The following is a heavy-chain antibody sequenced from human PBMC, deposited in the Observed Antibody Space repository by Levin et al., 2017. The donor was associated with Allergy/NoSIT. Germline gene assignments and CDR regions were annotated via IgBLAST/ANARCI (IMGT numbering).Heavy chain of an antibody. CDR2: INHSGST. CDR3: ARGRDSSSGNWFDP. D-gene: IGHD6-13*01. CDR1: GGSFSGYY. V-gene: IGHV4-34*01. Sequence: SETLSLTCAVYGGSFSGYYWSWIRQPPGKGLEWIGEINHSGSTNYNPSLKSRVTISVDTSKNQFSLKLSSVTAADTAVYYCARGRDSSSGNWFDPWGQGTLVTVSS. J-gene: IGHJ5*02.